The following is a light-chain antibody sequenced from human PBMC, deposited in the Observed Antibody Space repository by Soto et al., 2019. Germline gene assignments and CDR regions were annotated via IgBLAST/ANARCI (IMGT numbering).Light chain of an antibody. CDR1: QTVRNNY. V-gene: IGKV3-20*01. J-gene: IGKJ5*01. Sequence: VLRRTPGTLSFSPRSRATRSCRSSQTVRNNYLAWYQQKPGQAPRLLIYDASSRATGIPDRFSGGGSGTDFTLSISKVEPEDFAVYYCQQYGRPPLATFGQVRRPEIK. CDR2: DAS. CDR3: QQYGRPPLAT.